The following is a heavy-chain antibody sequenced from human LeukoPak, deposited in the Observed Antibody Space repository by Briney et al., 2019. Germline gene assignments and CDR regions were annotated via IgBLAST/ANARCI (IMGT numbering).Heavy chain of an antibody. CDR1: GFTLDSYW. V-gene: IGHV3-7*01. CDR3: ARVGHSDYDSGDY. J-gene: IGHJ4*02. Sequence: PGGSLRLSCAASGFTLDSYWMSWVRQAPGKGLEWVANIKRDGIEKYYMDSVKGRFTISRDSAENSLYLQMNSLRAGDTAVYYCARVGHSDYDSGDYWGQGTLVTVSS. CDR2: IKRDGIEK. D-gene: IGHD5-12*01.